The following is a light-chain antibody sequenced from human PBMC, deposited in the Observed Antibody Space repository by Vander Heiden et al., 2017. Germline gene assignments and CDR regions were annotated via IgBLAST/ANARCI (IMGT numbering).Light chain of an antibody. CDR1: STDVAGYNY. V-gene: IGLV2-8*01. CDR3: NSSASSSNYV. CDR2: EVS. Sequence: HSPLTDPASAYGPPRQPAIIACTGPSTDVAGYNYVSWYQQHPGKAPMLVIYEVSKRPSGIPDRFSGSRSGTTVSLTICGLQAEDEADYYCNSSASSSNYVCGTGTKVTVL. J-gene: IGLJ1*01.